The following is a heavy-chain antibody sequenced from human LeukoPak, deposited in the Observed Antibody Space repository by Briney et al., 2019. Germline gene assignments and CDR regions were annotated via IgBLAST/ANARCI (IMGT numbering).Heavy chain of an antibody. Sequence: PGGSLRLSCAASGFTFSSYWMSWVCQAPGKWLEWVANIKQDGSEKYYVDSVKGRFTISRDNAKNSLYLQMNSLRAEDTAVYYCAREVLYMLAAPDYWGQGTLVTVSS. CDR2: IKQDGSEK. J-gene: IGHJ4*02. CDR1: GFTFSSYW. D-gene: IGHD2-15*01. V-gene: IGHV3-7*01. CDR3: AREVLYMLAAPDY.